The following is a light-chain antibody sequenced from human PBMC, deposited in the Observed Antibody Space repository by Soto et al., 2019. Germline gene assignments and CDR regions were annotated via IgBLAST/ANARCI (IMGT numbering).Light chain of an antibody. J-gene: IGLJ1*01. CDR1: SRDVGGYNY. Sequence: QSALTQPPSASGSPGQSVTISCTGTSRDVGGYNYVSWYQQHPGKAPKLMIYDVSKRPSGVPDRFSGSKSGNTASLTVSGLQAEDEADYYCSSYAGSNNFGVFGTGTKVTVL. CDR3: SSYAGSNNFGV. V-gene: IGLV2-8*01. CDR2: DVS.